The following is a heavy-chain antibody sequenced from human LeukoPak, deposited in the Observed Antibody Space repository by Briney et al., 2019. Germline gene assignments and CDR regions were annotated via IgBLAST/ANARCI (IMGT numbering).Heavy chain of an antibody. Sequence: SQTLSLTCTVSGGSISSGDYYWSWIRQPPGKGLEWIGYIYYSGSTHYNPSLKSRVTISVDTSKNQFSLKLSSVTAADTAVYYCARVRDGGYVNYWGQGTLVTVSS. V-gene: IGHV4-30-4*08. CDR1: GGSISSGDYY. J-gene: IGHJ4*02. CDR3: ARVRDGGYVNY. CDR2: IYYSGST. D-gene: IGHD2-15*01.